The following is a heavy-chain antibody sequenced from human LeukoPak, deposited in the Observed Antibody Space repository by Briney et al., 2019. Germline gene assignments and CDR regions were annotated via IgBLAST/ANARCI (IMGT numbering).Heavy chain of an antibody. CDR1: GFTFDDYA. Sequence: GRSLRLSCAASGFTFDDYAMHWVRQAPGKGLEWVSGISWNSGSIGYADSVKGRFTISRDNAKNSLYLQMNSLRAEDTALHYCAKDITYGSGSYHMDVWGQGTTVTVSS. CDR3: AKDITYGSGSYHMDV. J-gene: IGHJ6*02. D-gene: IGHD3-10*01. CDR2: ISWNSGSI. V-gene: IGHV3-9*01.